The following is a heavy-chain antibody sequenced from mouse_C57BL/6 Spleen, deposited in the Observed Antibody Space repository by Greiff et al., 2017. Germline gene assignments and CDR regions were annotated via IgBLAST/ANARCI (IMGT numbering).Heavy chain of an antibody. V-gene: IGHV14-4*01. CDR3: TTFICGSPLAY. CDR1: GFNIKDDY. D-gene: IGHD1-1*01. CDR2: IDPENGDT. J-gene: IGHJ3*01. Sequence: EVQLQESGAELVRPGASVKLSCTASGFNIKDDYMHWVKQRPEQGLEWIGWIDPENGDTEYASKFQGKATITADTASNTAYLQLSSRTSEDTAVYYCTTFICGSPLAYWGQGTLVTVSA.